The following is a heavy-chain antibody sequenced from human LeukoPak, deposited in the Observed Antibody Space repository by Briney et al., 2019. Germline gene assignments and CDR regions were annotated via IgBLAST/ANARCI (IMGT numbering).Heavy chain of an antibody. D-gene: IGHD2-2*03. Sequence: GGSLRLSCAASGFTFDDYGMSWVRHAPGKGLEWVSGINWNGGSTGYADSVKGRFTISRDSSKNTLYLQMNSLRAEDTALYYCAKHGYCSGISCFFDFWGQGTLVTVSS. V-gene: IGHV3-20*04. CDR2: INWNGGST. CDR3: AKHGYCSGISCFFDF. CDR1: GFTFDDYG. J-gene: IGHJ4*02.